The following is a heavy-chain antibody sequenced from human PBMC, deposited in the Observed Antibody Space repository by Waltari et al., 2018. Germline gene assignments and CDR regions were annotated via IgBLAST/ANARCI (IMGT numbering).Heavy chain of an antibody. D-gene: IGHD3-3*01. Sequence: HVQLQQRRAGLLTHSGSLTPTCSAAGACCSAYYRGGVRLGTRKGLEWIGQSRHPGNTNYNPSLQSRVAISIDTSRNQFSLRVFSVTAADTGLYFCTRGGNYDFWSHRPFVDPWGQGTQVAVSS. CDR1: GACCSAYY. CDR3: TRGGNYDFWSHRPFVDP. V-gene: IGHV4-34*01. CDR2: SRHPGNT. J-gene: IGHJ5*02.